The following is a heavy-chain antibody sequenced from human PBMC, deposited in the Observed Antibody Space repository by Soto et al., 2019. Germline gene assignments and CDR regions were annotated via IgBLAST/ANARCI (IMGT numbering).Heavy chain of an antibody. CDR3: ARDRYSSGWYDLDY. V-gene: IGHV3-33*01. CDR2: IWYDGSNK. Sequence: QVQLVASGGGVVQPGRSLRRSCAASGFTFSSYGMHWVRQAPGKGLGWVSVIWYDGSNKYYADSVKGRFTISRDNSKNTLYLQVNSLRAEDTAVYYCARDRYSSGWYDLDYWGQGTMVTVSS. D-gene: IGHD6-19*01. J-gene: IGHJ4*02. CDR1: GFTFSSYG.